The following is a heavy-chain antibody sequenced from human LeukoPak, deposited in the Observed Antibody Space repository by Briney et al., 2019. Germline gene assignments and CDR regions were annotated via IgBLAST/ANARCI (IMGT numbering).Heavy chain of an antibody. J-gene: IGHJ3*02. Sequence: SVKVSCKASGGTFSSYAISWVRQAPGQGLEWMGGIIPIFGTASYAQKFQGRVTITADESTSTAYMELSSRRSEDTAVYYCARVGDDYGDYGGGNDAFDIWGQGTMVTVSS. CDR3: ARVGDDYGDYGGGNDAFDI. D-gene: IGHD4-17*01. CDR2: IIPIFGTA. V-gene: IGHV1-69*13. CDR1: GGTFSSYA.